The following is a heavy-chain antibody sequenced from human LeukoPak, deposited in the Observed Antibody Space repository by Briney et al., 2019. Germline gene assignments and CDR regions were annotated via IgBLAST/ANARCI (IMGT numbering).Heavy chain of an antibody. CDR1: GYTFTSYG. CDR2: ISPYNGNT. D-gene: IGHD3-22*01. V-gene: IGHV1-18*01. J-gene: IGHJ3*02. CDR3: ARGGPLMIVQMDDAFDI. Sequence: ASVKVSCKASGYTFTSYGISWVRQAPGQGLEWMGWISPYNGNTNYAQKLQGRVTMTTDTSTSTAYMELRSLRSDDTAVYYCARGGPLMIVQMDDAFDIWGQGTMVTVSA.